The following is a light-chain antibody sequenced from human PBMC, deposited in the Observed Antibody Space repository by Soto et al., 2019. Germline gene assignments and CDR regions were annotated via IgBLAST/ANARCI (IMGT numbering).Light chain of an antibody. Sequence: QSVLTQPASVSGSPGQSITISCTGTSSGVGSYSLVSWYQQHPGKAPKLMIYEVSKRPSGVSNRFSASKSGNTASLTISGLQAEDEADYYCCSYAGSTTLYVFGSGTKVTVL. V-gene: IGLV2-23*02. CDR3: CSYAGSTTLYV. CDR1: SSGVGSYSL. J-gene: IGLJ1*01. CDR2: EVS.